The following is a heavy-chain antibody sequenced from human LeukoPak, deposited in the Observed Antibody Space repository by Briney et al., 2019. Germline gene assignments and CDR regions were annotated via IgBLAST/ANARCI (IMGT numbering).Heavy chain of an antibody. J-gene: IGHJ4*02. Sequence: GGSLRLSCAASGFTFSSYSMNWVRQAPGKGLEWVSSISSSSSYIYYADSMKGRFTISRDNAKNSLYLQMNSLSAEDTAVYYCARDSKGGQGSSWYYFDYWGQGTLVTVSS. CDR3: ARDSKGGQGSSWYYFDY. CDR2: ISSSSSYI. D-gene: IGHD6-13*01. V-gene: IGHV3-21*01. CDR1: GFTFSSYS.